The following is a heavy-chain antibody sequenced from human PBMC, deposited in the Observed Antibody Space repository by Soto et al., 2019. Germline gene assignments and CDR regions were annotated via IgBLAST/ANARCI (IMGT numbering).Heavy chain of an antibody. CDR2: IYYRGNT. V-gene: IGHV4-39*01. J-gene: IGHJ4*02. CDR1: GDSINSDKYY. CDR3: ARLEGLATISYYFDY. D-gene: IGHD3-9*01. Sequence: QLQLQESGPGLVKPSETLSLTCSVSGDSINSDKYYWGWIRQPPGKGLEWIGSIYYRGNTYYNPSLKPLVTISLGKSKSQFSLELNSVTAAGSAVYFCARLEGLATISYYFDYWGQGNLVTVSS.